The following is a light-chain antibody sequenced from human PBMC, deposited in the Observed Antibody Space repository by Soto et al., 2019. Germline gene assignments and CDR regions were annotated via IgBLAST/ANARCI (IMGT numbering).Light chain of an antibody. CDR1: QSFSSSY. Sequence: IVWTQSPGTLSLFPGERATLSCRASQSFSSSYLAWYQQKPGQAPRLLIYGASSRATGIPDRFSGSGSGTDFTLTISRLEPEDFAVYYCQQYGSSRTFGQGTKVDIK. V-gene: IGKV3-20*01. CDR2: GAS. J-gene: IGKJ1*01. CDR3: QQYGSSRT.